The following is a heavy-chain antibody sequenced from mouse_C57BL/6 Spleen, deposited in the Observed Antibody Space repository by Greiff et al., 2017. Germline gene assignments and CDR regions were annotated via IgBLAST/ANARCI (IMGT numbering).Heavy chain of an antibody. V-gene: IGHV1-85*01. J-gene: IGHJ3*01. D-gene: IGHD1-1*01. CDR1: GYTFTSYD. Sequence: VQLQESGPELVKPGASVTLSCKASGYTFTSYDINWVKQRPGQGLEWIGWIYPSDGSTKYNEKFTGKATLTVDTSSSTEYMELHSLPSEDSAVYYCASGGAYYYGCSSFAYWGQGTLVTVSA. CDR2: IYPSDGST. CDR3: ASGGAYYYGCSSFAY.